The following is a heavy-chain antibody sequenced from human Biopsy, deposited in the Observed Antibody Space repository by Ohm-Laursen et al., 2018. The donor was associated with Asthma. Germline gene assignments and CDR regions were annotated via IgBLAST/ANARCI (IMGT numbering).Heavy chain of an antibody. D-gene: IGHD3-16*01. V-gene: IGHV3-48*04. Sequence: SLRLSCSASGFTFSSYSMNWVRQAPGKGLEWVSYISSSSSTIYYADSVKGRFTISRDNAKNSLYLQMNSLRAEDTAVYYCAREGGADYYYYGMDVWGQGTTVTVSS. CDR2: ISSSSSTI. CDR3: AREGGADYYYYGMDV. J-gene: IGHJ6*02. CDR1: GFTFSSYS.